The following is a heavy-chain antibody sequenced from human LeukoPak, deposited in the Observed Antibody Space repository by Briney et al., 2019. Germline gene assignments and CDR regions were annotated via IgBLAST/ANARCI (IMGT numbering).Heavy chain of an antibody. CDR1: GYTFTGYY. V-gene: IGHV1-2*02. Sequence: ASVKVSCKASGYTFTGYYMHWVRQAPGQGLEWMGWINLNSGGTNYAQKLQGRVTMTTDTSTSTAYMELRSLRSDDTAVYYCARDSRYSSRPLFDYWGQGTLVTVSS. D-gene: IGHD6-13*01. CDR3: ARDSRYSSRPLFDY. CDR2: INLNSGGT. J-gene: IGHJ4*02.